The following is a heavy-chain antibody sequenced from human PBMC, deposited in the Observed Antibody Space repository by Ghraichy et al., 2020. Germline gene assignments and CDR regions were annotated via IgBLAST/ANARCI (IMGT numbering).Heavy chain of an antibody. CDR1: GFTFSSYA. D-gene: IGHD4-17*01. CDR2: ISGSGGST. Sequence: GGSLRLSCAASGFTFSSYAMSWVRQAPGKGLEWVSAISGSGGSTYYADSVKGRFTISRDNSKNTLYLQMNSLRAEDTAVYYCAKDHAYGDYVGYFDYWGQGTLVTVSS. J-gene: IGHJ4*02. CDR3: AKDHAYGDYVGYFDY. V-gene: IGHV3-23*01.